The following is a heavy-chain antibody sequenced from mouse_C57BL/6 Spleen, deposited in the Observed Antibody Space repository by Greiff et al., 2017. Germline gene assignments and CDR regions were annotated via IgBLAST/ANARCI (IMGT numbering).Heavy chain of an antibody. V-gene: IGHV1-7*01. CDR2: INPSSGYT. Sequence: VKLVESGAELAKPGASVKLSCKASGYTFTSYWMHWVKQRPGQGLEWIGYINPSSGYTKYNQKFKDKATLTADKSSTTAYMQLSSLTYEDSDVYYCATVVATKNFDYWGQGTTLTVSS. CDR1: GYTFTSYW. CDR3: ATVVATKNFDY. D-gene: IGHD1-1*01. J-gene: IGHJ2*01.